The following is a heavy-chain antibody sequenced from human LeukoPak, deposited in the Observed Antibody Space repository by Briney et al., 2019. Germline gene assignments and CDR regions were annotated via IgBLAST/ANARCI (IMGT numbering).Heavy chain of an antibody. CDR2: IYYSGST. J-gene: IGHJ6*03. Sequence: SETLSLTCTVSGGSISRYYWSWIRQPPGKGLEWIGYIYYSGSTNYNPSLKSRVTIPVDTSKNQFSLKLSSVTAAGTAVYYCASAPPPQYYYMDVWGKGTTVTVSS. CDR1: GGSISRYY. CDR3: ASAPPPQYYYMDV. V-gene: IGHV4-59*01.